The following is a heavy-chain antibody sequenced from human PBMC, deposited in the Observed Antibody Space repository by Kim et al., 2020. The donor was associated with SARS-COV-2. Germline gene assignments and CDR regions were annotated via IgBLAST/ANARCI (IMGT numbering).Heavy chain of an antibody. Sequence: SETLSLTCAVYGGSFSGYYWSWIRQPPGKGLEWIGEINHSGSTNYNPPLKSRATISVDTSNNQFSLKLSSVTAADTADYYCARFKEEVSMIVVVITTVSRYAEYWGQGTPVTVSS. J-gene: IGHJ4*02. CDR3: ARFKEEVSMIVVVITTVSRYAEY. V-gene: IGHV4-34*01. CDR2: INHSGST. D-gene: IGHD3-22*01. CDR1: GGSFSGYY.